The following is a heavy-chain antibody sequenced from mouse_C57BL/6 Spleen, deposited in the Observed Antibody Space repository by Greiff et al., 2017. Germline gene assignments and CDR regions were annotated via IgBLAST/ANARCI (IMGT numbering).Heavy chain of an antibody. V-gene: IGHV5-4*01. D-gene: IGHD3-3*01. J-gene: IGHJ3*01. Sequence: VQLKQSGGGLVKPGGSLKLSCAASGFTFSSYAMSWVRQTPEKRLEWVATISDGGSYTYYPHNVKGRFTISRDNAKNNLCLQMSHLKSEDTAMYYCAREQGPPFAYWGQGTLVTVSA. CDR1: GFTFSSYA. CDR3: AREQGPPFAY. CDR2: ISDGGSYT.